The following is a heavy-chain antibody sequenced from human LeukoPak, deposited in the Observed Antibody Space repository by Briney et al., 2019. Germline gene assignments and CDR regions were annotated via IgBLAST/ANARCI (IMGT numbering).Heavy chain of an antibody. CDR3: ARGPRYSFY. J-gene: IGHJ4*02. D-gene: IGHD6-13*01. V-gene: IGHV3-53*01. Sequence: GALRLSCAASGFIVSHNYMTWVRQAPGKGLEWISVIYIDGTTYYADSMKGRFTISRDQANNTLYLQMNTLRDEDTAVYYCARGPRYSFYWGQGTLVSVSS. CDR1: GFIVSHNY. CDR2: IYIDGTT.